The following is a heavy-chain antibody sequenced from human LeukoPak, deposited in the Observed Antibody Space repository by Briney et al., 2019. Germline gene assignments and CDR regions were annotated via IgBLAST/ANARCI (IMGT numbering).Heavy chain of an antibody. V-gene: IGHV4-59*01. CDR1: GGSISSYY. D-gene: IGHD5-12*01. Sequence: SETLSLTCSVSGGSISSYYWSWIRQPPGKGLEWIGYIYYSGSTNYNPSLKSRVTISVDTSKNQFSLKLSSVTAADTAVYYCARRQGGYDSWFDTWGQGTLVTVSS. CDR2: IYYSGST. J-gene: IGHJ5*02. CDR3: ARRQGGYDSWFDT.